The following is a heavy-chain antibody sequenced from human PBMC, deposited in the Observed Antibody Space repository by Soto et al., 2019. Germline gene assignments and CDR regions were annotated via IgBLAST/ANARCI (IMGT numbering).Heavy chain of an antibody. Sequence: SETLSLTCAVYGGSFSGYYWSWIRQPPGKGLEWIGEINHSGSTNYNPSLKSRVTISVDTSKNQFSLTLSSVTAADTAVYYCARGVDYDILAGWVNWFDPWGEGTVVTVSS. D-gene: IGHD3-9*01. CDR2: INHSGST. CDR3: ARGVDYDILAGWVNWFDP. V-gene: IGHV4-34*01. J-gene: IGHJ5*02. CDR1: GGSFSGYY.